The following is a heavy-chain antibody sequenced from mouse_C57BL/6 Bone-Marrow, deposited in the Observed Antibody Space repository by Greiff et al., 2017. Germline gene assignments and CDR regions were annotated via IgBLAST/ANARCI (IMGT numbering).Heavy chain of an antibody. D-gene: IGHD1-1*01. V-gene: IGHV14-2*01. J-gene: IGHJ3*01. CDR2: IDPEDGET. Sequence: DVKLVESGAELVKPGASVKLSCTASGFNIKDYYMHWVKQRTEQGLEWIGRIDPEDGETKYAPKFQGKATITADTSSNTAYLQLSSLTSEDTAVYYCARSPIYYYGSSPFAYWGQGTLVTVSA. CDR3: ARSPIYYYGSSPFAY. CDR1: GFNIKDYY.